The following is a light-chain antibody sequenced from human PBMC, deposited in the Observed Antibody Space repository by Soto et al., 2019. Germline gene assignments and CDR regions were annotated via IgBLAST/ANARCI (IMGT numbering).Light chain of an antibody. J-gene: IGLJ1*01. Sequence: QSVLTQPASVSGSPGQSITISCTGSSSDVGAYNFVSWYQHHPGRAPKLILYEVTTRPSGVSSRFSGSKSGNTASLTISGLQADDEGTSYCSSYTSSNTSYVFGSGTKVTIL. CDR1: SSDVGAYNF. V-gene: IGLV2-14*01. CDR3: SSYTSSNTSYV. CDR2: EVT.